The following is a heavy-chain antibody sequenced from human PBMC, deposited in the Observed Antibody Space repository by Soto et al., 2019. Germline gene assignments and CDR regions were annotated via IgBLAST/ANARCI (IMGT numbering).Heavy chain of an antibody. Sequence: QVQLVQSGAEVKKPGASVKVSCKASGYTFTSYAIHWVRQAPGQRLEWMGWINAGNGNTKYSQKFQGRVTITRDTSATTAYMELSSLRSEDTAVYYCGKEKAGQAYYSYYGMDVWGQGTTVTVSS. D-gene: IGHD6-13*01. CDR2: INAGNGNT. J-gene: IGHJ6*02. V-gene: IGHV1-3*01. CDR3: GKEKAGQAYYSYYGMDV. CDR1: GYTFTSYA.